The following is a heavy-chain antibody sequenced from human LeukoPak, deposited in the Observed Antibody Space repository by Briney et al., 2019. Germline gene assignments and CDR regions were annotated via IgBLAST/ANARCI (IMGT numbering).Heavy chain of an antibody. Sequence: SETLSLTCTVSGGSISSYYWSWIRQSPGKGLEWIGYIYYSGSTNYNPSLKSRVTVSGDTSKNQFSLKLRSVTTADTAVYYCASNYDSSGYYFDYWGQGTLVTVSS. V-gene: IGHV4-59*01. J-gene: IGHJ4*02. D-gene: IGHD3-22*01. CDR1: GGSISSYY. CDR2: IYYSGST. CDR3: ASNYDSSGYYFDY.